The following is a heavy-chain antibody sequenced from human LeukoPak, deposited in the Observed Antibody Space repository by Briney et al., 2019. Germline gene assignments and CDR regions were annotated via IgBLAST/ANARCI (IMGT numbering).Heavy chain of an antibody. J-gene: IGHJ5*02. CDR2: IYYGGST. D-gene: IGHD3-3*01. CDR3: ARAGPPYYDFWSGYLPNWFDP. CDR1: GGSISSYY. Sequence: SETLSLTCIVSGGSISSYYWSWIRQPPGKGLEWIGYIYYGGSTNYNPSLKSRVTISVDTSKNQFSLKLSSVTAADTAVYYCARAGPPYYDFWSGYLPNWFDPWGQGTLVTVSS. V-gene: IGHV4-59*01.